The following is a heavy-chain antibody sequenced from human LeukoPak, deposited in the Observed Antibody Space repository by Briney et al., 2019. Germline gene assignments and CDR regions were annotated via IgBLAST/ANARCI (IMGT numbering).Heavy chain of an antibody. V-gene: IGHV3-7*01. CDR1: GFTFSSYW. Sequence: GGSLRLSCAASGFTFSSYWMSWVRQAPGKGLEWVANIKQDGSEKYYVDSVKGRFTISRDNAKNSLYLQMNSLRAEDTAVYYCARDLNPWEQRRDAFDIWGQGTMVTVSS. CDR2: IKQDGSEK. D-gene: IGHD1-26*01. CDR3: ARDLNPWEQRRDAFDI. J-gene: IGHJ3*02.